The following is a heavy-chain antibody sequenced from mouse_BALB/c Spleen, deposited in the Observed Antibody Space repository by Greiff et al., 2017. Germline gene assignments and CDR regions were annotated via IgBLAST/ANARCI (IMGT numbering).Heavy chain of an antibody. J-gene: IGHJ4*01. D-gene: IGHD4-1*01. Sequence: VMLVESGPGLVQPSQSLSITCTVSGFSLTSYGVHWVRQSPGKGLEWLGVIWSGGSTDYNAAFISRLSISKDNSKSQVFFKMNSLQANDTAIYYCARNGNNYYAMDYWGQGTSVTVSS. CDR3: ARNGNNYYAMDY. CDR2: IWSGGST. CDR1: GFSLTSYG. V-gene: IGHV2-2*02.